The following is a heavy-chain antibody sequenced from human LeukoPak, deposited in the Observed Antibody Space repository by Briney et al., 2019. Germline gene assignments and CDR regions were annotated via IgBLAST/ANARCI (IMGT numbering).Heavy chain of an antibody. Sequence: GASVKVSCKASGGTFSSYAISWVRQAPGQGLEWMGRIIPIFGTANYAQKFQGRVTITTDESTSTAYMELSSLRSEDTAVYYCARVGHYYDSSCYYGPWGQGTLVTVSS. CDR3: ARVGHYYDSSCYYGP. CDR2: IIPIFGTA. J-gene: IGHJ4*02. CDR1: GGTFSSYA. V-gene: IGHV1-69*05. D-gene: IGHD3-22*01.